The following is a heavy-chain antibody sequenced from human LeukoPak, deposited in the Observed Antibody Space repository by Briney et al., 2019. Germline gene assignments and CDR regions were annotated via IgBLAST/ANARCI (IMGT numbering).Heavy chain of an antibody. CDR3: ARAVSSWYFDY. D-gene: IGHD6-13*01. CDR2: FYSTGST. J-gene: IGHJ4*02. V-gene: IGHV4-59*01. CDR1: GGSISGYY. Sequence: SETLSLTCIVSGGSISGYYWTWIRQPPGKGLEWIGYFYSTGSTNYNPSLKSRVTLSVDTSKNNFSLKMSSVTAADTAVYYCARAVSSWYFDYWGQGTLVTVSS.